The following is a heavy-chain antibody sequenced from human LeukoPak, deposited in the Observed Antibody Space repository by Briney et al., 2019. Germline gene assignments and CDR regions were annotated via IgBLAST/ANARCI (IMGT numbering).Heavy chain of an antibody. D-gene: IGHD2-8*02. CDR1: GFTFDDYA. J-gene: IGHJ3*02. CDR3: AKDEFVASDFTGAFDI. CDR2: ISWNSGSI. Sequence: GGSLRLPCAASGFTFDDYAMHWVRQAPGKGLEWVSGISWNSGSIDYADSVKGRFTISRDNAKNSLYLQMNSLRAEDMALYYCAKDEFVASDFTGAFDIWGQGTMVTVSS. V-gene: IGHV3-9*03.